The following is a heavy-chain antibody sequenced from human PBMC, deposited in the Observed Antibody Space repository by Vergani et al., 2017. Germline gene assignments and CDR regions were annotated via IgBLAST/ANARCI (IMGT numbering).Heavy chain of an antibody. CDR2: ISYDGSNK. J-gene: IGHJ4*02. D-gene: IGHD6-13*01. CDR3: ARDLNEAAAGTLTYYFDY. Sequence: QVQLVESGGGVVQPGRSLRLSCAASGFTFSSYAMHWVRQAPGKGLEWVAVISYDGSNKYYAASVKGRFTISRDNSKNTLYLQMISLRAEDTAVYYCARDLNEAAAGTLTYYFDYWGQGTLVTVSS. V-gene: IGHV3-30-3*01. CDR1: GFTFSSYA.